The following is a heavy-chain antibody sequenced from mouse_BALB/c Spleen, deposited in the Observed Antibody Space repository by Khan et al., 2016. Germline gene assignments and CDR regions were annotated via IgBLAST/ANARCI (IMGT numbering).Heavy chain of an antibody. J-gene: IGHJ4*01. V-gene: IGHV1-54*01. Sequence: VQLQESGAEQVRPGTSVKVSCKASGYAFTNYLIEWVKQRPGQGLEWIGVINPGSGGTNYNEKFKGKATLTADKSSSTAYMQLSSLTSDDSAVYFCARYDGYYYAMDYWGQGTSVTVSS. CDR3: ARYDGYYYAMDY. CDR1: GYAFTNYL. CDR2: INPGSGGT. D-gene: IGHD2-3*01.